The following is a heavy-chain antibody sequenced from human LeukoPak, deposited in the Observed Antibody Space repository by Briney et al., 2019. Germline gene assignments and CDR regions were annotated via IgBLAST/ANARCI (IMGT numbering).Heavy chain of an antibody. D-gene: IGHD3-16*01. CDR1: GFTFSSYA. J-gene: IGHJ4*02. CDR2: IGGTGVRT. Sequence: GSLRLSSASSGFTFSSYAMSWVRQAPGKGLEWVSTIGGTGVRTYYADSVKGRFTISRDNSKNTLYLQINSLRAEDTAVYFCAKDRLGGPYFFHYWGQGTLVTVSS. CDR3: AKDRLGGPYFFHY. V-gene: IGHV3-23*01.